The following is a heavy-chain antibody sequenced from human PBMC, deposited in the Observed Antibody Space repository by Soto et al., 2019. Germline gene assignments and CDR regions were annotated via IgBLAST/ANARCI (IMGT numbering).Heavy chain of an antibody. V-gene: IGHV1-3*05. CDR3: ARDPWNYVSGWFDP. CDR2: INAGNGNT. CDR1: GYTFTSYA. D-gene: IGHD1-7*01. Sequence: QVQLVQSGAEEKKPGASVKVSCKASGYTFTSYAMHWVRQAPGQRLEWMGWINAGNGNTKYSQKFQGRVTITRDPSASTAYMGLSSLRSQDTAVYYCARDPWNYVSGWFDPWGQGTLVTVSS. J-gene: IGHJ5*02.